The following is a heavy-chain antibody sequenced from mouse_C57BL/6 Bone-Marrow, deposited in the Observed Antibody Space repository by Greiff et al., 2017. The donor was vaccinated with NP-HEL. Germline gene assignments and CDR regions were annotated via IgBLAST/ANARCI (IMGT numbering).Heavy chain of an antibody. D-gene: IGHD4-1*01. J-gene: IGHJ4*01. CDR2: ISSGGSYT. Sequence: EVNVVESGGDLVKPGGSLKLSCAASGFTFSSYGMSWVRQTPDKRLEWVATISSGGSYTYYPDSVKGRFTISRDNAKNTLYLQMSSLKSEDTAMYYCARLLTGDAMDYWGQGTSVTVSS. CDR1: GFTFSSYG. CDR3: ARLLTGDAMDY. V-gene: IGHV5-6*01.